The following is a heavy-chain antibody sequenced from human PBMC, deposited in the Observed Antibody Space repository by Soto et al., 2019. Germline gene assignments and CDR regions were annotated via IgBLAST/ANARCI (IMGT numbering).Heavy chain of an antibody. J-gene: IGHJ3*02. CDR2: IIPILGIA. D-gene: IGHD6-19*01. CDR1: GRTFSSYT. Sequence: QVQLVQSGVEVKKPGSSVKVSCEASGRTFSSYTISWVRQAPGQGLEWMGRIIPILGIANYTQKFQGRVTITADKSTSTVYMEVSSLRSEDTAIYYCARGVGVPLVAGTDDAFDIWGRGTMVTVSS. CDR3: ARGVGVPLVAGTDDAFDI. V-gene: IGHV1-69*02.